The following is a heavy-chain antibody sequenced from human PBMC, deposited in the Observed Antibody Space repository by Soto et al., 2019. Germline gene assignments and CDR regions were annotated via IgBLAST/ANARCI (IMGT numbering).Heavy chain of an antibody. CDR3: ARGDGVRIDAFDI. Sequence: GSGPTLVNPTQTLTLTCTFSGFSLSTGEISVSWFRQPPGKALEWLARIDWDDDKYYSTSLKTRLTISKDTSKNQVVLTMTNMDPVDTATYYCARGDGVRIDAFDIWGQGTMVTVSS. CDR1: GFSLSTGEIS. D-gene: IGHD2-21*02. J-gene: IGHJ3*02. CDR2: IDWDDDK. V-gene: IGHV2-70*11.